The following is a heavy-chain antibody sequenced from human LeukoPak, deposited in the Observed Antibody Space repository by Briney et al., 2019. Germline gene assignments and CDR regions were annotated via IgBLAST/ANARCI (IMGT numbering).Heavy chain of an antibody. CDR1: GFTFSSYA. CDR2: INNSGGST. D-gene: IGHD3-3*01. Sequence: GGSLRLSCAVSGFTFSSYAMSWVRQAPGKGLEWVSVINNSGGSTYYSDSVNGRFTISRDNSKNTPYLQMNSLRAEDTAVYYCAKSAKGYDFWSGYGFDYWGQGTLVTVSS. V-gene: IGHV3-23*01. CDR3: AKSAKGYDFWSGYGFDY. J-gene: IGHJ4*02.